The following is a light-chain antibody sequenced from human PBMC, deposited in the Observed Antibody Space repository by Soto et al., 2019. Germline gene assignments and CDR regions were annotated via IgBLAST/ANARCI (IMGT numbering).Light chain of an antibody. J-gene: IGKJ1*01. CDR2: AAS. V-gene: IGKV1-5*03. CDR3: HNYNTYAP. CDR1: QRISIW. Sequence: DIQMTQSPSALSASIGDRVTITCRSSQRISIWLAWYQQKQGKDPTLLIYAASSLESGVPSRFSGSGSGTECALTISSLPPEGFATYYCHNYNTYAPFGQGTRV.